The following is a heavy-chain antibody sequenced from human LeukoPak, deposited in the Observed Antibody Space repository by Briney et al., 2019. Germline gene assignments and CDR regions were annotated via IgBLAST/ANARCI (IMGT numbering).Heavy chain of an antibody. CDR3: ARDGRGAVAFDM. Sequence: GGSLRLSCAASGFTFSNYGVNWVRQAPGKGLEWVSSISSTGNYIYYADSVKGRFTISRDNAKNSLYLQMNSLRAEDTAIYYCARDGRGAVAFDMWGRGTMVTVSS. J-gene: IGHJ3*02. D-gene: IGHD3-10*01. CDR2: ISSTGNYI. V-gene: IGHV3-21*01. CDR1: GFTFSNYG.